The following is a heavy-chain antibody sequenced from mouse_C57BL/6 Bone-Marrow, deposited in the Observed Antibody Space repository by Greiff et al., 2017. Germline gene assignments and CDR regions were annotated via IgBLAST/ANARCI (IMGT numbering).Heavy chain of an antibody. Sequence: EVNVVESGAELVKPGASVKLSCTASGFNIKDYYMHWVKQRTEQGLEWIGRIDPEDGETKYAPKFQGKATITADTSSNTAYLQLSSLTSEDTAVYYCALLYGSSSFAYWGQGTLVTVSA. CDR1: GFNIKDYY. CDR2: IDPEDGET. CDR3: ALLYGSSSFAY. J-gene: IGHJ3*01. D-gene: IGHD1-1*01. V-gene: IGHV14-2*01.